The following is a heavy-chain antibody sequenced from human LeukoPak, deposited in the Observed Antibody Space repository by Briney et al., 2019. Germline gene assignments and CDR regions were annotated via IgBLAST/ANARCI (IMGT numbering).Heavy chain of an antibody. Sequence: GGSLRLSCAASGFTFSSYAMSWVRQAPGKGLEWVSAISGSGGSTYYADSVKGRFTISRDNSKNTLYLQMNSLGAEDTAVYYCAKLFEFRRYYYDSSGYYYYFDYWGQGTLVTVSS. V-gene: IGHV3-23*01. D-gene: IGHD3-22*01. CDR3: AKLFEFRRYYYDSSGYYYYFDY. J-gene: IGHJ4*02. CDR2: ISGSGGST. CDR1: GFTFSSYA.